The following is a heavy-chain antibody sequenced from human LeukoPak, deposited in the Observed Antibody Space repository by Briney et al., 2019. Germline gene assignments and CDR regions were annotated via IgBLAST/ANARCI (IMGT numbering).Heavy chain of an antibody. D-gene: IGHD4-17*01. CDR2: INHRGST. CDR1: GGSFSGYY. Sequence: SETLPLTCAVYGGSFSGYYWSWIRQPPGKGLVWIGEINHRGSTNYNPSLKSRVTISVDTSKNQFSLKLSSVTAADTAVYYCARASDYANWFDPWGQETLVTVSS. J-gene: IGHJ5*02. CDR3: ARASDYANWFDP. V-gene: IGHV4-34*01.